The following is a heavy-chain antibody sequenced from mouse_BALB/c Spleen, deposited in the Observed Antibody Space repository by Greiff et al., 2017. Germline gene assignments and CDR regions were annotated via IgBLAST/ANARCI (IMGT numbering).Heavy chain of an antibody. CDR3: ARDYYGSSAY. V-gene: IGHV14-3*02. J-gene: IGHJ3*01. D-gene: IGHD1-1*01. CDR2: IDPANGNT. CDR1: GFNIKDTY. Sequence: EVQLHQSGAELVKPGASVKLSCTASGFNIKDTYMPWVKQRPEQGLEWIGRIDPANGNTKYDPKFQGKATITADTSSNTAYLQLSSLTSEDTAVYYCARDYYGSSAYWGQGTLVTVSA.